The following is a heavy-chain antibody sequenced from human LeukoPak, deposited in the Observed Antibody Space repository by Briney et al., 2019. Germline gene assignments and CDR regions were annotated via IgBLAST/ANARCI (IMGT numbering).Heavy chain of an antibody. J-gene: IGHJ5*02. CDR2: ISPSGAST. Sequence: ASVKVSCKSFGYTFTSNYMHWVRQAPGQGPEWMGVISPSGASTTYAQTFQGRVTLTRDMSTSTDYLELSSLRSEETAVYYCAGDNSVRDEAWWFSPWGQGTLVTVSS. CDR3: AGDNSVRDEAWWFSP. CDR1: GYTFTSNY. D-gene: IGHD5-24*01. V-gene: IGHV1-46*01.